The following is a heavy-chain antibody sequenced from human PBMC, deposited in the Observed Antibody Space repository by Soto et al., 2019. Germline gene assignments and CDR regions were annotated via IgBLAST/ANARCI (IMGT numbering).Heavy chain of an antibody. CDR3: ARAAVERILRELQTGFYLDD. CDR1: GFTFSDYP. Sequence: GGSLRLSCAASGFTFSDYPMSWVRQAPGKGLEWVSGISGSGGSTEYADSVKGRFTISRDNSKKMVYLQMNSLRAEDTAVYYCARAAVERILRELQTGFYLDDWGQGTLVTVSS. CDR2: ISGSGGST. D-gene: IGHD1-26*01. V-gene: IGHV3-23*01. J-gene: IGHJ4*02.